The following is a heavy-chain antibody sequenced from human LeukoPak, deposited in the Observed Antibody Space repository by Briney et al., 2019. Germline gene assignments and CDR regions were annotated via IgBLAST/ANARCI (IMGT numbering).Heavy chain of an antibody. V-gene: IGHV4-34*01. CDR1: GGSFSGYY. CDR3: ARRNGDILTGYPYYYYYYMDV. D-gene: IGHD3-9*01. Sequence: PSETLSLTCAVYGGSFSGYYWSWIRQPPGKGLEWIGEINHSGSTNYNPSLKSRVTISVDTSKNQFSLKLSSVTAADTAVYYCARRNGDILTGYPYYYYYYMDVWGKGTTVTISS. CDR2: INHSGST. J-gene: IGHJ6*03.